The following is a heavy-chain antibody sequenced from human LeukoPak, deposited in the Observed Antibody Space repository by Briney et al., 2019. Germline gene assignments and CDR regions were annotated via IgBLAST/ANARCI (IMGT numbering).Heavy chain of an antibody. Sequence: SQTLSLTCAISGDSVSSNSAAWNWIRHSPSRGIEWMGRTYYRSKWYNDYAVSVKSRITINPDTSKNQFSLQLNSVTPEDTAVYYCARDGTMRSGPAFDIWGQGTMVTVSS. J-gene: IGHJ3*02. CDR2: TYYRSKWYN. D-gene: IGHD3-3*01. CDR1: GDSVSSNSAA. CDR3: ARDGTMRSGPAFDI. V-gene: IGHV6-1*01.